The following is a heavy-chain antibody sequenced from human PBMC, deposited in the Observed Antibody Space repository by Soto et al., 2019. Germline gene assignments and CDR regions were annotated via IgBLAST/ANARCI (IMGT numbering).Heavy chain of an antibody. CDR3: ARVSLTIFGVADFDP. D-gene: IGHD3-3*01. V-gene: IGHV1-18*01. CDR2: ISAYNGNT. CDR1: GYTFTGYC. J-gene: IGHJ5*02. Sequence: AXVKVSCKASGYTFTGYCISWVRQAPVQGLEWMGCISAYNGNTNYAQKLQGRVTMTTDTSTSTAYMELRSLRSDDTAVYYCARVSLTIFGVADFDPWGQGTLVTVSS.